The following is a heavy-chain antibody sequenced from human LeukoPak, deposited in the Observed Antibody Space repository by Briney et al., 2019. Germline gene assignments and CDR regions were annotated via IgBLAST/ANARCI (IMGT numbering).Heavy chain of an antibody. CDR2: ISSSGSTI. CDR1: GFTFSDYY. V-gene: IGHV3-11*01. D-gene: IGHD2-15*01. J-gene: IGHJ6*02. Sequence: GGSLRLSCAASGFTFSDYYMSWIRQAPGKGLEWVSYISSSGSTIYYADSVKGRFTISRDNAKNSLYLQMNSLRAEDTAVYYCARVCSGGSCQYSYYYYGMDVWGQGTTVTVSS. CDR3: ARVCSGGSCQYSYYYYGMDV.